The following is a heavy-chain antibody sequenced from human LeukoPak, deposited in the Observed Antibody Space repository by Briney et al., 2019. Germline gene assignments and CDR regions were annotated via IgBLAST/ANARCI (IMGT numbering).Heavy chain of an antibody. CDR3: ARQLGDGSVDC. D-gene: IGHD2-15*01. CDR1: GGSISSYY. Sequence: SETLSLTCTVSGGSISSYYWSCIRQPPGKGLEWIGYIYYSGSTNYNPSLKSRVTISVDTSKNQFSLKLSSVTAADTAVYYCARQLGDGSVDCWGQGTLVTVSS. CDR2: IYYSGST. J-gene: IGHJ4*02. V-gene: IGHV4-59*01.